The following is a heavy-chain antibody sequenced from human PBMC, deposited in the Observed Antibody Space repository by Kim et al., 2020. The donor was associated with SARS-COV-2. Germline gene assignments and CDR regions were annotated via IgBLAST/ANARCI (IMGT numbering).Heavy chain of an antibody. CDR3: ARAVASTSKDYFFDY. D-gene: IGHD2-2*01. Sequence: AASVKGRFTVSRDNAKNSLYLQLNSRRAEDTALYFCARAVASTSKDYFFDYWGQGDLVTVSS. V-gene: IGHV3-11*03. J-gene: IGHJ4*02.